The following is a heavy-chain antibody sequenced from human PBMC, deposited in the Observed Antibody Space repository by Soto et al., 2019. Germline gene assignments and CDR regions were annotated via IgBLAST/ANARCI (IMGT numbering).Heavy chain of an antibody. V-gene: IGHV4-31*03. CDR1: GGSISSGGYY. J-gene: IGHJ4*02. D-gene: IGHD3-22*01. CDR3: ARDDDSSGYYPYY. Sequence: PSETLSLTCTVSGGSISSGGYYWSWIRQHPGKGLEWIGYIYYSGSTYYNPSLKSRVTISVDTSKNQFSLKLSSVTAADTAVYYCARDDDSSGYYPYYWGQGTLLTVSS. CDR2: IYYSGST.